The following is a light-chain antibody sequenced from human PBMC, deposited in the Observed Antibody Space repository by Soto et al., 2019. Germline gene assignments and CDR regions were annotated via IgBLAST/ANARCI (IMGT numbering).Light chain of an antibody. J-gene: IGLJ1*01. Sequence: QSVLTQPASVSGSPGQSITISCTGTSSDVGLYNYVSWYRHLPGKAPELIIYDVSNRPSGVSNRFSGSKSANTASLTISVLQAEDEADYYCNSYTSSGTYVFGTGTKLTVL. CDR2: DVS. CDR3: NSYTSSGTYV. CDR1: SSDVGLYNY. V-gene: IGLV2-14*03.